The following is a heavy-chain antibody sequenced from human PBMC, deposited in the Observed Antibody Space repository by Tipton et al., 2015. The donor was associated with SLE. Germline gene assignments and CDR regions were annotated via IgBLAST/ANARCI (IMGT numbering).Heavy chain of an antibody. V-gene: IGHV1-18*01. J-gene: IGHJ4*02. CDR3: ARAGTMIARGYFDY. D-gene: IGHD3-22*01. CDR1: GYAFISYG. CDR2: ISTYDGST. Sequence: QLVQSGPEVKKPGASVKVSCRASGYAFISYGISWVRQAPGQGLEWVGWISTYDGSTHSSQKLQGRVTMTTDTSTSTAYMELRSLRSDDTAVYYCARAGTMIARGYFDYWGQGTLVTVSS.